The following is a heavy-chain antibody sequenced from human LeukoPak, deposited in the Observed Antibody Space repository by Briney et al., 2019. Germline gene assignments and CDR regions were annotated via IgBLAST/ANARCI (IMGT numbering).Heavy chain of an antibody. CDR1: GFTFSSYA. V-gene: IGHV3-7*01. D-gene: IGHD2-21*02. Sequence: PGGSLRLSCAASGFTFSSYAMSWVRQAPGKGLEWVANIKQDGSEKYYVDSVKGRFTISRDNAKNSLYLQMNSLRAEDTAVYYCARGDGYYYYYYMDVWGKGTTVTVSS. J-gene: IGHJ6*03. CDR3: ARGDGYYYYYYMDV. CDR2: IKQDGSEK.